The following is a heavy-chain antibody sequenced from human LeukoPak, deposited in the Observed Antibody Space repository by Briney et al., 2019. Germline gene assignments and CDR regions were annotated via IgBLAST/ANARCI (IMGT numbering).Heavy chain of an antibody. D-gene: IGHD6-19*01. CDR2: ISYDGSNK. CDR1: GFTFSSYG. CDR3: AKDLNSSGAFDY. J-gene: IGHJ4*02. Sequence: GGSLRLSCAASGFTFSSYGMHWVRQAPGKGLEWVAVISYDGSNKYYADSAKGRFTISRDNSKNTLYLQMNSLRAEDTAVYYCAKDLNSSGAFDYWGQGTLVTVSS. V-gene: IGHV3-30*18.